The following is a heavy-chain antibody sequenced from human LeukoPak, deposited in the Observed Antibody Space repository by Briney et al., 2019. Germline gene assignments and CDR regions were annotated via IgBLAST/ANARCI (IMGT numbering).Heavy chain of an antibody. J-gene: IGHJ4*02. CDR2: IHSSGRA. CDR1: GDSISSGNFY. D-gene: IGHD2-15*01. Sequence: SQTLSLTCTVSGDSISSGNFYWSWIRLPAGKGLELIGRIHSSGRATYNPSLKSRVTMTVDTSKNQFSLKLSSVTAADTAVYYCASSLAATYDYWGQGTLVTVSS. V-gene: IGHV4-61*02. CDR3: ASSLAATYDY.